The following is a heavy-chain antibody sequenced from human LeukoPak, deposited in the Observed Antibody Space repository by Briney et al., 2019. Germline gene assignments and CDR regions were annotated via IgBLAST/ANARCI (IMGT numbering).Heavy chain of an antibody. CDR3: ARAGKTYYYGTSVYSH. Sequence: GASVKVSCKASGYTFTSYGISGVRQAPGQGLEWMGWISAYNGNTNYAQKLQGRVTMTTDTSTNTAYMDLRSLRSDDTAVYYCARAGKTYYYGTSVYSHWGQGTLVTVSS. CDR2: ISAYNGNT. J-gene: IGHJ4*02. V-gene: IGHV1-18*01. CDR1: GYTFTSYG. D-gene: IGHD3-22*01.